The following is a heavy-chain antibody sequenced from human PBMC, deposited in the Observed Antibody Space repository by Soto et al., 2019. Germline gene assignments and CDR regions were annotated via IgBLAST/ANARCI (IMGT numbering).Heavy chain of an antibody. CDR2: INAGSGNT. CDR3: ARDTETLGPRANDALDI. Sequence: QAQLVQSGAEMKKPGASVMVSCKATGYTFSAYTMNWVRQAPGQSLEWMGWINAGSGNTKYSQNFQGRVSITRDTSASTVYMELTGLTSEDTAVYYCARDTETLGPRANDALDIWGQGTMVTVSS. D-gene: IGHD3-3*02. J-gene: IGHJ3*02. V-gene: IGHV1-3*01. CDR1: GYTFSAYT.